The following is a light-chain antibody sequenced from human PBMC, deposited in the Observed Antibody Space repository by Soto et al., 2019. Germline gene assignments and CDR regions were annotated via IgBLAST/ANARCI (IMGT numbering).Light chain of an antibody. J-gene: IGKJ2*02. CDR2: GGS. CDR1: QSVSSNF. V-gene: IGKV3-20*01. Sequence: EIVLTQSPGTLSLSPGERATLSCRASQSVSSNFLAWYQQKPGQAPKLLISGGSSRATGLPDRFSGSGSGTDFTLTITKLEPEDFAVYSCQQYGRSPGTFGQGTKLEIK. CDR3: QQYGRSPGT.